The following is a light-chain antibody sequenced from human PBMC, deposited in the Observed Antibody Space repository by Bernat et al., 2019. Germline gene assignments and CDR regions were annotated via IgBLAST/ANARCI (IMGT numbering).Light chain of an antibody. Sequence: QSVLTQPPSASGTPGQRVTISCSGRSSNIGSNSVYWYQQLPGTAPKLLIYSYNQRPSGVPDRFSGSKSGTSASLAISGLRSEDETEYYCAVWDDSLSAWVFGGGTKLTVL. J-gene: IGLJ3*02. CDR2: SYN. V-gene: IGLV1-47*02. CDR3: AVWDDSLSAWV. CDR1: SSNIGSNS.